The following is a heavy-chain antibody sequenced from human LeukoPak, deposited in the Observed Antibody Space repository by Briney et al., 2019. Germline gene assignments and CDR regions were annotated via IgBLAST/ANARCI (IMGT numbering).Heavy chain of an antibody. J-gene: IGHJ4*02. Sequence: GGSLRLSCVVSGFTFSSYAMSWVRQAPGKGLEWVSTISGSGVITYYADSVKGRFTISRDTSKNTLYLQMDSLRAEDTAVYYCARDRAWNYFDYWGQGTLVTVSS. V-gene: IGHV3-23*01. CDR1: GFTFSSYA. CDR3: ARDRAWNYFDY. D-gene: IGHD3-3*01. CDR2: ISGSGVIT.